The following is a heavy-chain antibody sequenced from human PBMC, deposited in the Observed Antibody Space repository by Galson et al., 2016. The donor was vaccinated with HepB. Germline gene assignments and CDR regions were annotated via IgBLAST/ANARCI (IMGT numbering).Heavy chain of an antibody. D-gene: IGHD1/OR15-1a*01. V-gene: IGHV4-39*03. J-gene: IGHJ2*01. Sequence: LSLTCTASGGSVYSKNHHWGWIRQPPGKGLEWIGSISYKGTSFYNPSFKSRVTISLDTSRNQFSVKLASVTAADTALYYWLGAMGTATSGPYWYFDLWGRGTPVFVSS. CDR1: GGSVYSKNHH. CDR3: LGAMGTATSGPYWYFDL. CDR2: ISYKGTS.